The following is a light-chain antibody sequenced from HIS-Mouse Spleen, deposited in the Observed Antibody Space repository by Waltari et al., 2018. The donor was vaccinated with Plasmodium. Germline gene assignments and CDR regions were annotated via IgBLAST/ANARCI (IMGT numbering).Light chain of an antibody. CDR1: QSVRSSY. CDR2: GTS. V-gene: IGKV3-20*01. CDR3: QQYGSSPYT. J-gene: IGKJ2*01. Sequence: DIVLTHSPGTLSLSPGERATLPCRASQSVRSSYLAWYQQKPGQAPRLLIYGTSSRATGIPDRFSGSGSGTDFTLTISRLEPEDFAVYYCQQYGSSPYTFGQGTKLEIK.